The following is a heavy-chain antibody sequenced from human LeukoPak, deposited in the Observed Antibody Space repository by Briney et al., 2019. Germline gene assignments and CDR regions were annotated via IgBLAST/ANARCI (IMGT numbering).Heavy chain of an antibody. CDR2: ISAYNGNT. CDR3: AREGGIVATTAFDY. Sequence: ASVKVSCKASGYTFTRYGISWVRQAPGQGLEWMGWISAYNGNTNYAQRLQGRVTVTTDTSTSTAYMELRSLTSDDTAIYYCAREGGIVATTAFDYWGQGTQVSVSS. CDR1: GYTFTRYG. V-gene: IGHV1-18*01. D-gene: IGHD5-12*01. J-gene: IGHJ4*02.